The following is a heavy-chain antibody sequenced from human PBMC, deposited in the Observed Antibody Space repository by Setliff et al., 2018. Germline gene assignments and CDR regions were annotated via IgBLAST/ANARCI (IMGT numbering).Heavy chain of an antibody. CDR3: AGGYPSNFDY. J-gene: IGHJ4*02. V-gene: IGHV3-30-3*01. CDR1: GFNFSSYA. Sequence: PGGSLRLSCEGSGFNFSSYAMHWVRQAPGKGLQWVAVISYDGTNKYYADSVKGRFIISRDNSNNTLYLQMNILRAEDTAVYYCAGGYPSNFDYWGQGTLVTVSS. CDR2: ISYDGTNK. D-gene: IGHD3-22*01.